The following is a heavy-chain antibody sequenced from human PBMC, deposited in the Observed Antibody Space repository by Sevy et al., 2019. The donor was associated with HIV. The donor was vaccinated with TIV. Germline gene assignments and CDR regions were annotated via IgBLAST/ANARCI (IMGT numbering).Heavy chain of an antibody. CDR1: GFIFSTYG. D-gene: IGHD2-8*01. CDR3: ARDSRNGLDP. Sequence: GGSLRLSCVASGFIFSTYGMHWVRQAPGKGLEWVVVIWYDGINKDYADSVKGRFIISRDNSKNTMYLEMDSLRAEDTAVYYCARDSRNGLDPWGQGALVTVSS. CDR2: IWYDGINK. J-gene: IGHJ5*02. V-gene: IGHV3-33*01.